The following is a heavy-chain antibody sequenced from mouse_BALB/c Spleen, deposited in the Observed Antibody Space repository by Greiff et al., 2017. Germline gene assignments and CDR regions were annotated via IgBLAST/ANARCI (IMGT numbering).Heavy chain of an antibody. CDR1: GYSITSGYY. CDR3: ARHYYGSSH. J-gene: IGHJ2*01. V-gene: IGHV3-6*02. CDR2: ISYDGSN. D-gene: IGHD1-1*01. Sequence: EVKVEESGPGLVKPSQSLSLTCSVTGYSITSGYYWNWIRQFPGNKLEWMGYISYDGSNNYNPSLKNRISITRDTSKNQFFLKLNSVTTEDTATYYCARHYYGSSHWGQGTTLTVSS.